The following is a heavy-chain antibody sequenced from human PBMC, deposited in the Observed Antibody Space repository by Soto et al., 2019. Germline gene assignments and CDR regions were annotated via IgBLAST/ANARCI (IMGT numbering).Heavy chain of an antibody. CDR2: MNPNSGNT. D-gene: IGHD3-3*01. Sequence: ASVKVSCKASGYTFTSYDINWVRQATGQGLEWMGWMNPNSGNTGYAQKFQGRVTMTRNTSISTAYMELSSLRSEDTAVYYCARNEILEWLSQAYYYYYATDVPGQGPTVTVSS. J-gene: IGHJ6*02. CDR1: GYTFTSYD. CDR3: ARNEILEWLSQAYYYYYATDV. V-gene: IGHV1-8*01.